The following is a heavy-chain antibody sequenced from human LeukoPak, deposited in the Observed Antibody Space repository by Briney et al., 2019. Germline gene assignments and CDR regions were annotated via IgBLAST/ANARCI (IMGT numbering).Heavy chain of an antibody. CDR2: ISSSGTYI. V-gene: IGHV3-21*01. D-gene: IGHD3-3*01. J-gene: IGHJ5*02. Sequence: GGSLRLSCAASGFTFTTNSMNWVRQAPGKGLEWVSSISSSGTYIYYADSVKGRFTISRDNAKNSPSLQMNSLRAEDTAVYNCARGPIAIFGVAPAWGQGTLVSVSS. CDR1: GFTFTTNS. CDR3: ARGPIAIFGVAPA.